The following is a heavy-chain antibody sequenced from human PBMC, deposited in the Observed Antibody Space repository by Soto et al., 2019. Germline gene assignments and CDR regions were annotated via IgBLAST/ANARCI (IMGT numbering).Heavy chain of an antibody. D-gene: IGHD3-3*01. Sequence: ASVKVSCKASGYTFTSYAMHWVRQAPGQRLEWMGWINAGNGNTKYSQKFQGRVTITRDTSASTAYMELSSLRSEDTAVYYCARDSPSVITIFGVVITPYYYYRMDVWGQGTTVTV. V-gene: IGHV1-3*01. CDR1: GYTFTSYA. CDR2: INAGNGNT. J-gene: IGHJ6*02. CDR3: ARDSPSVITIFGVVITPYYYYRMDV.